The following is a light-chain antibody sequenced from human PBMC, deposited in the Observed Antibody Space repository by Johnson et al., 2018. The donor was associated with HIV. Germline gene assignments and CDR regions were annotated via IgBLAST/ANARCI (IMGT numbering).Light chain of an antibody. CDR1: NSNIGNNY. CDR2: ENN. CDR3: GTWNSSLSVQNYV. V-gene: IGLV1-51*02. Sequence: HSVLTQPPSVSAAPGQKVTISCSGSNSNIGNNYVSWYQHLPGTAPKLLIYENNKRPSGIPDRFSGSKFGTSATLGITGLQTGDEADYYCGTWNSSLSVQNYVGGTGTKVTVV. J-gene: IGLJ1*01.